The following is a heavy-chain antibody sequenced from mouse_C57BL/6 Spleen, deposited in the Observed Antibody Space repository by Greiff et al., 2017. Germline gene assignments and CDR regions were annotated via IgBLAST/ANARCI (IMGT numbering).Heavy chain of an antibody. CDR2: IDPENGDT. V-gene: IGHV14-4*01. D-gene: IGHD1-1*01. J-gene: IGHJ2*01. CDR3: TTGYGSSSYYFDY. Sequence: VQLQQSGAELVRPGASVKLSCTASGFNIKDDYMHWVKQRPEQGLEWIGWIDPENGDTEYASKFPGKATIAADTSSNTAYLQRSSLTSEDTAVYYCTTGYGSSSYYFDYWGQGTTLTVSS. CDR1: GFNIKDDY.